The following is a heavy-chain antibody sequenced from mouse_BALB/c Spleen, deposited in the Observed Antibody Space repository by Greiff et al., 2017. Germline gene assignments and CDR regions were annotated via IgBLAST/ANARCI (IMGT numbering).Heavy chain of an antibody. CDR2: IRLKSNNYAT. V-gene: IGHV6-6*02. J-gene: IGHJ2*01. D-gene: IGHD2-2*01. Sequence: EVKLEESGGGLVQPGGSMKLSCVASGFTFSNYWMNWVRQSPEKGLEWVAEIRLKSNNYATHYAESVKGRFTISRDDSKSSVYLQMNNLRAEDTGIYYCTRLGWLRDFDYWGQGTTLTVSS. CDR1: GFTFSNYW. CDR3: TRLGWLRDFDY.